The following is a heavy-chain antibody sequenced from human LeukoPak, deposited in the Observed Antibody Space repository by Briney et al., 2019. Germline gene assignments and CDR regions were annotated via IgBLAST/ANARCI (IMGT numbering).Heavy chain of an antibody. V-gene: IGHV3-23*01. CDR2: ISDSGGST. Sequence: GGSLRLSCAASGFSFSNYAMNWVRQAPGKGLEWVSSISDSGGSTYYADSLKGRFTISRDNSKNTLYLQLNSLRAEDTAVYYCAKDQLAYFSNDLCFTTESPFDVWGQGTMVTVSS. D-gene: IGHD2-8*01. CDR3: AKDQLAYFSNDLCFTTESPFDV. CDR1: GFSFSNYA. J-gene: IGHJ3*01.